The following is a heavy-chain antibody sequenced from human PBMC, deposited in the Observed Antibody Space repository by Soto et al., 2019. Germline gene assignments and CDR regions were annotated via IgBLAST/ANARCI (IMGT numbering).Heavy chain of an antibody. D-gene: IGHD3-3*01. CDR2: TYYRSKWYN. Sequence: SQTLSLTCAISGDSVSSNSAAWNWIRQSPSRGLEWLGRTYYRSKWYNDYAVSVKSRITINPYTSKNQFSLQLNSVTPEDTAVYYLARGAIFGVVIESTDAFDSWGQGTMVTVSS. CDR1: GDSVSSNSAA. V-gene: IGHV6-1*01. J-gene: IGHJ3*02. CDR3: ARGAIFGVVIESTDAFDS.